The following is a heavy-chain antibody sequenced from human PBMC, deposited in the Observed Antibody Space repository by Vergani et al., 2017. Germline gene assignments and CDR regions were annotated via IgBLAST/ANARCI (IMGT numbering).Heavy chain of an antibody. Sequence: QVQLVQSGAEVKKPGGSMKVSCQASESTFRDYNIHWVRQAPGQGLQWMGWISPKTGDTDYLQRFQDRVTMTRDASTKAVYLKMTRLTSDDTAIYYCAHSWNSGMRDWFDSWVPGTLVTVSS. CDR3: AHSWNSGMRDWFDS. J-gene: IGHJ5*01. CDR2: ISPKTGDT. D-gene: IGHD1-26*01. CDR1: ESTFRDYN. V-gene: IGHV1-2*02.